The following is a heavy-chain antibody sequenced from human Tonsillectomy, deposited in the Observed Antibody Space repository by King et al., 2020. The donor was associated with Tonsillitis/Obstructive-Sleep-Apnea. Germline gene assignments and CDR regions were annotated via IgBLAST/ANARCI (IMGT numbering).Heavy chain of an antibody. V-gene: IGHV3-23*04. D-gene: IGHD3-22*01. Sequence: VQLVESGGGLVQPGGSLRLSCAASGFTFSSYAMSWVRQAPGKGLEWVSAISGSGGSTYYADSVKGRFTISRDNSKNTLYLQMNSLGAEDTAVYYCAKEIYDSSGYYSFKEERDAFDIWGQGTMVTVSS. J-gene: IGHJ3*02. CDR2: ISGSGGST. CDR3: AKEIYDSSGYYSFKEERDAFDI. CDR1: GFTFSSYA.